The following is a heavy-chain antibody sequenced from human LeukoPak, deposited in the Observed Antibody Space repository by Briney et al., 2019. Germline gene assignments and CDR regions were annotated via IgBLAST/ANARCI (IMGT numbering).Heavy chain of an antibody. CDR1: GGSISSDY. CDR2: IYYSGST. Sequence: PSETLSLTCTVSGGSISSDYWSWIRQPPGKGLEGIGYIYYSGSTNYNPSLKSRVTISVDTSKNQFSLKLSSVTAADTAVYYCARGIAVSGTGVRFDPWGQGTLVTVSS. J-gene: IGHJ5*02. D-gene: IGHD6-19*01. V-gene: IGHV4-59*08. CDR3: ARGIAVSGTGVRFDP.